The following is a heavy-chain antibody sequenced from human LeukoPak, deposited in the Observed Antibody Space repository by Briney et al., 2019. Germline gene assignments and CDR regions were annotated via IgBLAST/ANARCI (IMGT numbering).Heavy chain of an antibody. J-gene: IGHJ4*02. CDR3: ARDLPHRGFDY. D-gene: IGHD1-14*01. Sequence: GGSLRLSCAASGFTFSSYGMHWVRQAPGKGLEGVAVIWYDGSNKYYADSVKGRFTISRDNSKNTLYLQMNSLRAEDTAVYYCARDLPHRGFDYWGQGTLVTVSS. V-gene: IGHV3-33*01. CDR2: IWYDGSNK. CDR1: GFTFSSYG.